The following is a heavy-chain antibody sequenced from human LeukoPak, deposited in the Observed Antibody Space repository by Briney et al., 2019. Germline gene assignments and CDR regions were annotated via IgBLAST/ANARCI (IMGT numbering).Heavy chain of an antibody. Sequence: SETLSLTCSVSGGSISSSYWSWIRQSPGKQLQWIGYIHHSGRTNYSPSLKSRVTISVDTSKNQLSLKMNSVTAADTAVYYCARPILASTGTVRDAFDVWGQGTMVTVSS. D-gene: IGHD1/OR15-1a*01. J-gene: IGHJ3*01. V-gene: IGHV4-59*01. CDR2: IHHSGRT. CDR3: ARPILASTGTVRDAFDV. CDR1: GGSISSSY.